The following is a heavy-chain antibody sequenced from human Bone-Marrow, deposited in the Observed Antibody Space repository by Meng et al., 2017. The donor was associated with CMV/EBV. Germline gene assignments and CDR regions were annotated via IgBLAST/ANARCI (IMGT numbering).Heavy chain of an antibody. V-gene: IGHV4-59*01. J-gene: IGHJ4*02. D-gene: IGHD3-10*01. Sequence: SETLSLTCTVSGGSISSYYWSWIRQPPGKGLEWIGYIYYSGSTNYNPSLKSRVTISVDTSKNQFSLKLSSVTAADTAVYYCARGFITMVRGVEGAFDYWGQGTLVTVSS. CDR3: ARGFITMVRGVEGAFDY. CDR1: GGSISSYY. CDR2: IYYSGST.